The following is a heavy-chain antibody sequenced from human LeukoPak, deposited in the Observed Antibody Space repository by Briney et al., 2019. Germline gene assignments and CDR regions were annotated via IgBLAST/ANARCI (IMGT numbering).Heavy chain of an antibody. Sequence: PSETLSLTCAVYGGSFSGYYWSWIRQPPGKGLEWIGEINHSGSTNYNPSLESRVTISVDTSKNRFSLKLSSVTAADTAVYYCARGLYYYGSGSYYNQIYYMDVWGKGTTVTVSS. V-gene: IGHV4-34*01. J-gene: IGHJ6*03. CDR3: ARGLYYYGSGSYYNQIYYMDV. CDR1: GGSFSGYY. D-gene: IGHD3-10*01. CDR2: INHSGST.